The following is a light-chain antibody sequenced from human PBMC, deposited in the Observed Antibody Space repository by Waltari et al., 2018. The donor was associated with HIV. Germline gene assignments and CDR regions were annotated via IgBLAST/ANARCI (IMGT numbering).Light chain of an antibody. Sequence: EIVLTQSPATLSLSPGGRATLSCSASQSVSSYLAWYQQKPGQPPRLLIYDASNRANGIPARFSGSGSGTDFTLTISSLEPEDFAVYYCQQRSNWPARQLTFGGGTKVEIK. CDR1: QSVSSY. V-gene: IGKV3-11*01. J-gene: IGKJ4*01. CDR3: QQRSNWPARQLT. CDR2: DAS.